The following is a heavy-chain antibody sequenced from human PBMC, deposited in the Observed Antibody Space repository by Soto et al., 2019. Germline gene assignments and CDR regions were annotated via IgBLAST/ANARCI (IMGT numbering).Heavy chain of an antibody. D-gene: IGHD4-17*01. CDR1: GFTFSSYG. V-gene: IGHV3-33*01. CDR3: ARASEGNYYGDYLHYYYYYYMDV. CDR2: IWYDGSNK. Sequence: GGSLRLSCAASGFTFSSYGMHWVRQAPGKGLEWVAVIWYDGSNKYYADSVKGRFTISRDNSKNTLYLQMNSLRAEDTAVYYCARASEGNYYGDYLHYYYYYYMDVWGKGTTVTVSS. J-gene: IGHJ6*03.